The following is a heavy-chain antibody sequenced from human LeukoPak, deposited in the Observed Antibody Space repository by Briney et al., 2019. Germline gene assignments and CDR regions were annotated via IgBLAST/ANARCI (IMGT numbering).Heavy chain of an antibody. D-gene: IGHD6-6*01. CDR2: IYPGDSET. CDR1: GYSFTTYW. J-gene: IGHJ5*02. V-gene: IGHV5-51*01. CDR3: ATTYSSSGRNWFDP. Sequence: GESLKISCKGSGYSFTTYWIGWVRQMPGKGLEWMGIIYPGDSETRYSPSFQGQVTISADRSISTAYLQWSSLKASDTAMYYCATTYSSSGRNWFDPWGQGTLVTVSS.